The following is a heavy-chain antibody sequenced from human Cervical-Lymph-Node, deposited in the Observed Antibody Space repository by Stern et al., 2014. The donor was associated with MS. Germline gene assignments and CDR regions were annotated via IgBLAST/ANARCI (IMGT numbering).Heavy chain of an antibody. CDR2: ISGYDGDT. Sequence: QLVQSGADVKKPGASVKVSCKASSYTFSSYGIAWVRQAPGQGLERMGWISGYDGDTNYAPKLQGRVTLTTDPSTRTAYMEIRSLRFDDTAVYYCARAYFDSYGLDVWGQGTTVTVSS. D-gene: IGHD3-9*01. J-gene: IGHJ6*02. CDR1: SYTFSSYG. V-gene: IGHV1-18*04. CDR3: ARAYFDSYGLDV.